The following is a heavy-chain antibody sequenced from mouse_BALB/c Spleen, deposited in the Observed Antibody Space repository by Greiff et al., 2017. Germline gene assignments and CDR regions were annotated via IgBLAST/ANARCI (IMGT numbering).Heavy chain of an antibody. CDR2: IYWDDDK. Sequence: QVTLKVSGPGILQPSQTLSLTCSFSGFSLSTSGMGVSWIRQPSGKGLEWLAHIYWDDDKRYNPSLKSRLTISKDTSRNQVFLKITSVDTADTATYYCAHPYGNYPGDYWGQGTSVTVSS. CDR1: GFSLSTSGMG. D-gene: IGHD2-1*01. J-gene: IGHJ4*01. CDR3: AHPYGNYPGDY. V-gene: IGHV8-12*01.